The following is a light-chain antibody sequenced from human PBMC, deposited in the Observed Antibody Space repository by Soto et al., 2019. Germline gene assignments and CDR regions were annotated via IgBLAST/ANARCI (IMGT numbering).Light chain of an antibody. V-gene: IGLV2-14*01. CDR2: DVN. J-gene: IGLJ2*01. Sequence: QSALTQPASVSGSPGQSITFSCTGTSGDIGAYSYVSWYQQHPGKAPKLMIFDVNNRPSGVSNRFSGSKSGNTASLTISGLQAEDEADYYCRLYTNRRTLVFGGGTKLTVL. CDR3: RLYTNRRTLV. CDR1: SGDIGAYSY.